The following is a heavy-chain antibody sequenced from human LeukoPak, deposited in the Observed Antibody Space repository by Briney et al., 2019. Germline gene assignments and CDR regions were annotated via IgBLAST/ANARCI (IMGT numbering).Heavy chain of an antibody. CDR3: AKGSSTSRPYYFDY. D-gene: IGHD2-2*01. CDR1: GFNVNSYY. J-gene: IGHJ4*02. CDR2: ISGSGDST. Sequence: GGSLRLSCAASGFNVNSYYMSWVRQAPGKGLEWVSAISGSGDSTYYADSVKGRFTISRDNSKNTLYLQMNSLRAEDTAEYYCAKGSSTSRPYYFDYWGQGTLVTVSS. V-gene: IGHV3-23*01.